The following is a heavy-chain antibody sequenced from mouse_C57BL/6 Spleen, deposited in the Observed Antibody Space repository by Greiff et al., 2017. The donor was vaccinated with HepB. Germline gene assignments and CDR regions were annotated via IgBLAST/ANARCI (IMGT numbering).Heavy chain of an antibody. J-gene: IGHJ1*03. Sequence: VQLQQSGAELVRPGASVKLSCTASGFNIKDDYMHWVKQRPEQGLEWIGWIDPENGDTEYASKFQGKATITADTSSKTAYLQLSSLTSEDTAVYYCTRGYCNYGWYFDVWGTGTTVTVSS. CDR3: TRGYCNYGWYFDV. CDR1: GFNIKDDY. CDR2: IDPENGDT. D-gene: IGHD2-1*01. V-gene: IGHV14-4*01.